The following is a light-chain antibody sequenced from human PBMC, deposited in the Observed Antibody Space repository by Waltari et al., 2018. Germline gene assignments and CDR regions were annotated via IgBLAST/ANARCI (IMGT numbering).Light chain of an antibody. V-gene: IGLV1-44*01. CDR3: AVWDDSLNGWV. CDR2: RNK. CDR1: SSNIGRNG. J-gene: IGLJ3*02. Sequence: QSVLTQPPSASGTPGQRVTTSCSGSSSNIGRNGVDWYQPPPGTAPNLLIYRNKQRPSGVPDRFSGAKSGISASLAISGLQSDDEADYYCAVWDDSLNGWVFGGGTKLTVL.